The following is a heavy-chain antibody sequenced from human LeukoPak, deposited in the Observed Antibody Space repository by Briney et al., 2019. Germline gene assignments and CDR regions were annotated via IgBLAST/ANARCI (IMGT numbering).Heavy chain of an antibody. CDR1: GFTFSSSA. D-gene: IGHD7-27*01. CDR3: AKDLVDWGPNAFDI. V-gene: IGHV3-23*01. Sequence: GGSLRLSCAASGFTFSSSAMSWVRQAPGKGLEWVSAISGSGGSTYFADSVKGRFTISRDNSKNTLFLQMNSLRAEDTSVYYCAKDLVDWGPNAFDIWGQGTMVTVSS. CDR2: ISGSGGST. J-gene: IGHJ3*02.